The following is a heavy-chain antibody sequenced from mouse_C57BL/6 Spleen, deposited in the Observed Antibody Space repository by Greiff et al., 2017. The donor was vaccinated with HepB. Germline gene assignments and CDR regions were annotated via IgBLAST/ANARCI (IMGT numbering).Heavy chain of an antibody. J-gene: IGHJ1*03. V-gene: IGHV1-69*01. CDR1: GYTFTSYW. Sequence: QVQLQQPGAELVMPGASVKLSCKASGYTFTSYWMHWVKQRPGQGLEWIGEIDPSDSYTNYNQKFKGKSTLTVDKSSSPAYMQLSSLTSEDSAVYYCVSSSIIRPYWYFDVWGTGTTVTVSS. CDR2: IDPSDSYT. CDR3: VSSSIIRPYWYFDV. D-gene: IGHD1-2*01.